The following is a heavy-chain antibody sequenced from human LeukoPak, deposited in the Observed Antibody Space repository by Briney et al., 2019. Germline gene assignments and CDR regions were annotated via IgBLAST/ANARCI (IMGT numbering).Heavy chain of an antibody. CDR1: GGTFTSYA. Sequence: SVKVSCKASGGTFTSYAISWVRQAPGQGLEWMGGIIPIFGTANYAQKFQGRVTITTDESTSTAYMELSSLRSEDTAVYYCARVDPYCSGGSCYLVDYWGQGTLVTVSS. CDR2: IIPIFGTA. J-gene: IGHJ4*02. D-gene: IGHD2-15*01. V-gene: IGHV1-69*05. CDR3: ARVDPYCSGGSCYLVDY.